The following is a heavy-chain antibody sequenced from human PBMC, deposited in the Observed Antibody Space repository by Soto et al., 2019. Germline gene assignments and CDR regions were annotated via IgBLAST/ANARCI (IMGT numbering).Heavy chain of an antibody. CDR1: GGSISSSSYY. CDR3: ARGWELLSAADY. D-gene: IGHD1-26*01. V-gene: IGHV4-39*01. J-gene: IGHJ4*02. CDR2: IYYSGST. Sequence: QLQLQESGPGLVKPSETLSLTCTVSGGSISSSSYYWGWIRQPPGKGLEWIGSIYYSGSTYYNPSLKSRVTISVDTSKNQFSLKLSSVTAADTAVCYCARGWELLSAADYWGQGTLVTVSS.